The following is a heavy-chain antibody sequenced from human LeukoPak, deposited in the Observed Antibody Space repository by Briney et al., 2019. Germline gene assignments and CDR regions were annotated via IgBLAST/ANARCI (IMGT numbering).Heavy chain of an antibody. J-gene: IGHJ5*02. V-gene: IGHV4-31*03. D-gene: IGHD2-2*01. CDR3: ARGVVTRSRFDP. CDR2: IYYSGST. CDR1: GGSISSGGYY. Sequence: SETLSLTCTVSGGSISSGGYYWSWLRQHPGKGLEWIGYIYYSGSTYYNPSLKSRVTISVDTSKNQFSLKLSSVTAADTAVYYCARGVVTRSRFDPWGQGTLVTVSS.